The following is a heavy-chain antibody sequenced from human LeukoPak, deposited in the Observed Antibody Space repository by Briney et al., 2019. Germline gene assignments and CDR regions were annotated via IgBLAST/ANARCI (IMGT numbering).Heavy chain of an antibody. D-gene: IGHD2-8*01. V-gene: IGHV4-59*11. CDR1: GGSISSHY. J-gene: IGHJ6*03. Sequence: SETLSLTCTVSGGSISSHYWSWIRQPPGKGLEWIGYIYYSGSTNYNPSLKSRATISVDTSKNQFSLKLSSVTAADTAVYYCARLGPYCTNGVCPYYYYYMDVWGKGTTVTVSS. CDR2: IYYSGST. CDR3: ARLGPYCTNGVCPYYYYYMDV.